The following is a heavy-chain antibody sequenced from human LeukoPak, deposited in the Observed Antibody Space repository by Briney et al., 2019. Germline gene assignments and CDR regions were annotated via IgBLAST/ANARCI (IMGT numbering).Heavy chain of an antibody. CDR3: TGHHQAYSRTY. J-gene: IGHJ4*02. Sequence: GGSLRLSCAASGFTFSTFAMIWVRQPPGKGLEWVSSIFPSGGEIHYADSVRGRFTISRDNAKGTLYLQMSSLRAEDTAVYYCTGHHQAYSRTYWGQGTLVTVSS. CDR2: IFPSGGEI. V-gene: IGHV3-23*01. D-gene: IGHD4-11*01. CDR1: GFTFSTFA.